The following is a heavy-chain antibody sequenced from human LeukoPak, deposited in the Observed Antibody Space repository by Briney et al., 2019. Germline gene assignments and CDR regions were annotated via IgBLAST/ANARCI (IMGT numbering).Heavy chain of an antibody. Sequence: SVKVSCKASGGTFRSYAIRWVRQAPGQGLEWMGRIIPIFGTANYAQKFQGRVTITADKSTSTAYMELSSLRSEDTAVYYCARDQTGTGELEAYYYYYMDVWGKGTTVTVSS. CDR3: ARDQTGTGELEAYYYYYMDV. V-gene: IGHV1-69*06. D-gene: IGHD7-27*01. J-gene: IGHJ6*03. CDR2: IIPIFGTA. CDR1: GGTFRSYA.